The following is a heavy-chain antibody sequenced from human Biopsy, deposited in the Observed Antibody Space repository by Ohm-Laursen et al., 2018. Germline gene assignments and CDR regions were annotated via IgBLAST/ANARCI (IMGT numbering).Heavy chain of an antibody. Sequence: GSLRLSCAASGFTFRDYYMIWIRQPQGKGLEWVSYITNSGGTVYYEDSVKGRFTVSRDNAKNSLYLQMDRLRAEDTAVYYCARPPWGHAYGYYNGMDVWGQGTTVIVSS. V-gene: IGHV3-11*01. J-gene: IGHJ6*02. CDR2: ITNSGGTV. CDR3: ARPPWGHAYGYYNGMDV. D-gene: IGHD3-10*01. CDR1: GFTFRDYY.